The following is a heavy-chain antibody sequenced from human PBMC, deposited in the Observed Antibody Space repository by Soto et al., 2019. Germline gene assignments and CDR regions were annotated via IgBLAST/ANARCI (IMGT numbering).Heavy chain of an antibody. J-gene: IGHJ6*03. CDR3: ARHGVAYHPKYYMDV. V-gene: IGHV5-51*01. Sequence: GESLKISCKGSGYSFSTYWIAWVRQMPGKGLEWMGIIYPGDSETTYSPSFQGQVTISADKSISTAYLQWSSLKASDTAIYYCARHGVAYHPKYYMDVWGKGTTVTVSS. CDR2: IYPGDSET. CDR1: GYSFSTYW. D-gene: IGHD2-2*01.